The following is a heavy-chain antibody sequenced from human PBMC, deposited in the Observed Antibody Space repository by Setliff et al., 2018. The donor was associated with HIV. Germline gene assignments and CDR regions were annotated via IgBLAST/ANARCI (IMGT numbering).Heavy chain of an antibody. Sequence: ASVKVSCKASGYTFTSYYMHWVRQAPGQGLEWMGIINPSGGSTSYAQKFQGRVTITTDESTSTAYMELSSLRSEDTAVYYCARVGGNDSGAWGQGTLVTVSS. CDR1: GYTFTSYY. V-gene: IGHV1-46*01. J-gene: IGHJ4*02. CDR2: INPSGGST. D-gene: IGHD3-22*01. CDR3: ARVGGNDSGA.